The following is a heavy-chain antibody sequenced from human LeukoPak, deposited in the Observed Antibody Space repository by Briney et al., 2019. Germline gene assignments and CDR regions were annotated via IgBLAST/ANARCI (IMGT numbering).Heavy chain of an antibody. Sequence: GGSLRLSCAASGFTFSNYAMHWVRRAPGKGLEWVAVISSDGSLKYYEDSVKGRFTISRDNSKNTLYLQSSRLRGEDTAVYFCGRRRQQLIDYWGQGALVTVAS. D-gene: IGHD6-13*01. CDR2: ISSDGSLK. CDR1: GFTFSNYA. CDR3: GRRRQQLIDY. V-gene: IGHV3-30-3*01. J-gene: IGHJ4*02.